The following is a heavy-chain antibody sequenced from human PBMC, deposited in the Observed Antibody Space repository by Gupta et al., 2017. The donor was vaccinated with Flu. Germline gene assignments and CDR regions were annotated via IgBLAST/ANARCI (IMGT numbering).Heavy chain of an antibody. CDR1: GITFSNYA. D-gene: IGHD5-18*01. CDR3: AKAAYSYGTGRFFDS. V-gene: IGHV3-23*01. J-gene: IGHJ4*02. CDR2: VSGGGDIT. Sequence: EVQLLESGGGLIQPGGSLRLSCASSGITFSNYAMNWVRQAPEKGLEWVSSVSGGGDITYYADSLKGRFTISRDNSKYTLYLQMSSLRAEDTAVYYCAKAAYSYGTGRFFDSWGQGTLVTVSS.